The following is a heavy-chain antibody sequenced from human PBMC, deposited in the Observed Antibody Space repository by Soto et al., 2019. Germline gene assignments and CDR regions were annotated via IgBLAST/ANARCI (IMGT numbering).Heavy chain of an antibody. CDR3: AKDYWAYSSAWYYFDY. Sequence: GGSLRLSCAASGFTFSSYGMHWVRQAPGKGLEWVAVLSHDRSNKYYADSVKGRFTISRDNSKNTLSLQMNSLRAEDTAVYYCAKDYWAYSSAWYYFDYWGQGTLVTVSS. CDR1: GFTFSSYG. D-gene: IGHD6-19*01. V-gene: IGHV3-30*18. J-gene: IGHJ4*02. CDR2: LSHDRSNK.